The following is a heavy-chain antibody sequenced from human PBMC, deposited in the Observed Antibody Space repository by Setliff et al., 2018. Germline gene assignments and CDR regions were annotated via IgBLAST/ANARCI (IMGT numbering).Heavy chain of an antibody. D-gene: IGHD3-10*01. CDR3: RLWSHNYYNDY. J-gene: IGHJ4*02. CDR1: GECFSNNY. V-gene: IGHV4-34*01. Sequence: SETLSLTCIVYGECFSNNYWSWIRQPTGKGLEWIGESSHSGSTSYDPSLKSRLTMSRDKSKNQFSLKLTSVTAADTAVHYCRLWSHNYYNDYWGQGTLVTVSS. CDR2: SSHSGST.